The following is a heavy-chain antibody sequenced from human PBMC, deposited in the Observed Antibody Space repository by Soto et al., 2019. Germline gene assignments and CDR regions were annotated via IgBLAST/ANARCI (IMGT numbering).Heavy chain of an antibody. D-gene: IGHD5-18*01. CDR3: ATSPPYTAMAYYFEY. Sequence: ASVKVSCKASGGTFSSYAISWVRQAPGQGLEWMGGIIPIFGTANYAQKFQGRVTITADESTSTAYMELSSLRSEDTAVYYCATSPPYTAMAYYFEYWGQGTLVTVSS. J-gene: IGHJ4*02. V-gene: IGHV1-69*13. CDR1: GGTFSSYA. CDR2: IIPIFGTA.